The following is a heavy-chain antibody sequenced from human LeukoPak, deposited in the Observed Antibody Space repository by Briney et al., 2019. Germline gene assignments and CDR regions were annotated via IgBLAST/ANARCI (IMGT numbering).Heavy chain of an antibody. CDR3: ARGVDGLAYCSGGSCYSDGWFDP. Sequence: SETLSLTCAVSGGSISSGGYSWSWIRQPPGKGLEWIGYIYHSGSTYYNPSLKSRVTISVDRSKNQFSLKLSSVTAADTAVYYCARGVDGLAYCSGGSCYSDGWFDPWGQGTLVTVSS. V-gene: IGHV4-30-2*01. D-gene: IGHD2-15*01. J-gene: IGHJ5*02. CDR2: IYHSGST. CDR1: GGSISSGGYS.